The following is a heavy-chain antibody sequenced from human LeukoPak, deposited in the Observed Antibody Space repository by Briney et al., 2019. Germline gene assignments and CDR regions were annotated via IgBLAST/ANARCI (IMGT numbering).Heavy chain of an antibody. D-gene: IGHD3-22*01. Sequence: GGSLRLSCAASGFTFSSYGMHWVRQAPGKGLEWVAVISYDGSNKYYADSVKGRFTISRDNSKNTLYLQMNSLRAEDTAVYYCAKDRLKYYDSSGYHRYFQHWGRGTLVTVSS. V-gene: IGHV3-30*18. CDR1: GFTFSSYG. J-gene: IGHJ1*01. CDR2: ISYDGSNK. CDR3: AKDRLKYYDSSGYHRYFQH.